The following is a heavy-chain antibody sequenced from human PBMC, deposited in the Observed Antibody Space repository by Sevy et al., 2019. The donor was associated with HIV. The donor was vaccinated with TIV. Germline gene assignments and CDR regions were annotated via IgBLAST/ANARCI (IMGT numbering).Heavy chain of an antibody. CDR2: INGHNGNT. D-gene: IGHD3-22*01. CDR3: ARDGYDGSGYQRGLFDF. CDR1: GYIFTSYG. V-gene: IGHV1-18*01. J-gene: IGHJ4*02. Sequence: ASVKVSCKASGYIFTSYGISWVRQAPRQGLEWMGWINGHNGNTKYVQNLQGRVTMTTDTSTNTAYMELRSLRSDDTAVYYCARDGYDGSGYQRGLFDFWGQGTLVTVSS.